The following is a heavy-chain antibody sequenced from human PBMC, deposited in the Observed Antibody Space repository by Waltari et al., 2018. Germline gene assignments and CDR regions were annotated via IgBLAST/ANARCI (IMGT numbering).Heavy chain of an antibody. CDR3: ARDFDDYIWGSYPKDLFDY. CDR1: GYTFTGYY. D-gene: IGHD3-16*02. Sequence: QVQLVQSGAEVKKPGASVKVSCKASGYTFTGYYMHWVRQAPGQGLEWMGRINPNSGGTNYAQKFQGRVTMTRDTSISTAYMELSRLRSDDTAVYYCARDFDDYIWGSYPKDLFDYWGQGTLVTVSS. CDR2: INPNSGGT. J-gene: IGHJ4*02. V-gene: IGHV1-2*06.